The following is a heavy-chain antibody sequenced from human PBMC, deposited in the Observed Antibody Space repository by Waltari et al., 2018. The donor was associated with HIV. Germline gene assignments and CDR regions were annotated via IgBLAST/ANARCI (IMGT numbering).Heavy chain of an antibody. CDR2: IYYSGST. Sequence: QLQLQESGPGLVKPSETLSLTCTVSGGSISSSSYYWGWIRQPPGKGLEWIGSIYYSGSTYYNPSLKSRVTISVDTSKNQFSLKLSSVTAADTAVYYCARTTLLRGYSGYDWYYLDYWGQGTLVTVSS. D-gene: IGHD5-12*01. CDR3: ARTTLLRGYSGYDWYYLDY. J-gene: IGHJ4*02. V-gene: IGHV4-39*01. CDR1: GGSISSSSYY.